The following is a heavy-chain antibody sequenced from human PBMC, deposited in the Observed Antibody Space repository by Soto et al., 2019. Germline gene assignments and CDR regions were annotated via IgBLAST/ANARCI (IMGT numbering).Heavy chain of an antibody. V-gene: IGHV3-23*01. D-gene: IGHD2-21*02. CDR2: VSGSGGGT. Sequence: LRLSCAASGFTFNTYGMTWVRQAPGKGLEWVSTVSGSGGGTYYADSVKGRFTISRVNSKNTMYLQMSNLRAEDTAVYFCARIGPYCGGDCYPDFDFWGLGTPVTVSS. CDR1: GFTFNTYG. J-gene: IGHJ4*02. CDR3: ARIGPYCGGDCYPDFDF.